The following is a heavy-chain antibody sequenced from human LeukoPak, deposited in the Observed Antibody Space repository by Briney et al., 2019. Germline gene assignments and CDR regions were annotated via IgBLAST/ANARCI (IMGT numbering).Heavy chain of an antibody. D-gene: IGHD3-3*01. J-gene: IGHJ6*02. V-gene: IGHV1-69*04. CDR2: MITILGIG. CDR1: GGTFTSYI. Sequence: SVKVSCKASGGTFTSYIISWVGQARGQGGEWMGGMITILGIGNYAQKFQGRVTITEEKSRSKAYMDLSSLRSQDTAVYYSARELRFLEWLPPGYYGMHVWLQGTTVTVSS. CDR3: ARELRFLEWLPPGYYGMHV.